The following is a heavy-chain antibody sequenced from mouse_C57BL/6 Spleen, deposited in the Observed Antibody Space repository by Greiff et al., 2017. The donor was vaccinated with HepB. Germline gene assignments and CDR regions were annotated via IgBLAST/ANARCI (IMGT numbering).Heavy chain of an antibody. V-gene: IGHV5-17*01. CDR3: ARGLYYYGSSFDY. CDR2: ISSGSSTI. CDR1: GFTFSDYG. D-gene: IGHD1-1*01. Sequence: EVQVVESGGGLVKPGGSLKLSCAASGFTFSDYGMHWVRQAPEKGLEWVAYISSGSSTIYYADTVKGRFTISRDNAKNTLFLQMTSLRSEDTAMYYCARGLYYYGSSFDYWGQGPTLPVSS. J-gene: IGHJ2*01.